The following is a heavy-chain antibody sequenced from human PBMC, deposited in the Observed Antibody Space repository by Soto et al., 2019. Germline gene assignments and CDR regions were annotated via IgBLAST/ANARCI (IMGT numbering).Heavy chain of an antibody. CDR2: ISAYNGNT. CDR1: GYTFTSYG. Sequence: ASVKVSCKAPGYTFTSYGISWVRQATGQGLEWMGWISAYNGNTDYAQKLQGRVTMTTDTSTSTAYMELRSLRSDDTAVYYCARDIVVVPAAMYYFDYWGQGTLVTVSS. J-gene: IGHJ4*02. CDR3: ARDIVVVPAAMYYFDY. V-gene: IGHV1-18*01. D-gene: IGHD2-2*01.